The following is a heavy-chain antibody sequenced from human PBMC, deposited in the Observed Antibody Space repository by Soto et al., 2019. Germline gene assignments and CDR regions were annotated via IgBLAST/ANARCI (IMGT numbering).Heavy chain of an antibody. J-gene: IGHJ4*02. D-gene: IGHD2-8*02. Sequence: GSSLSLSCAASGFTFRSCAMRWGLQAPGTGLEWVSAISGSGGSTYYADSVKGRFTISRDNSKSTLYLQMNSLRAEDTAVYYCAKDMVHCTGTRCARYFEKWGRGTLVTVSS. V-gene: IGHV3-23*01. CDR2: ISGSGGST. CDR3: AKDMVHCTGTRCARYFEK. CDR1: GFTFRSCA.